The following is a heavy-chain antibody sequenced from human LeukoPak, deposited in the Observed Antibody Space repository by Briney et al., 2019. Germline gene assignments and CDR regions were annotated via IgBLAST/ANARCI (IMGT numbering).Heavy chain of an antibody. V-gene: IGHV4-59*04. CDR2: IYYSGNT. D-gene: IGHD2-2*01. J-gene: IGHJ1*01. CDR1: GGSISSYY. Sequence: SETLSLTCTVSGGSISSYYWSWIRQPPGKGLEWIGSIYYSGNTYYNASLKSQVSISIDTSKNQFSLRLTSVTAADTAVYYCARQGYCSSTSCRRGKYFQHWGQGTLVTVSS. CDR3: ARQGYCSSTSCRRGKYFQH.